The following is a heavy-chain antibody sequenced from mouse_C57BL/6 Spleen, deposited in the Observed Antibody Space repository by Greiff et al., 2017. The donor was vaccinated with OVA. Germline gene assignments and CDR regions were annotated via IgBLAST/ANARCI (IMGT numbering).Heavy chain of an antibody. V-gene: IGHV1-69*01. J-gene: IGHJ3*01. CDR2: IDPSDSYT. CDR3: AREGTGTKFAY. D-gene: IGHD4-1*01. CDR1: GYTFTSYW. Sequence: VQLQQPGAELVMPGASVKLSCKASGYTFTSYWMHWVKQRPGQGLEWIGEIDPSDSYTNYNQKFKGKSTLTVDKSSSTAYMQLSSLTSEDSAVYYCAREGTGTKFAYWGQGTLVTVSA.